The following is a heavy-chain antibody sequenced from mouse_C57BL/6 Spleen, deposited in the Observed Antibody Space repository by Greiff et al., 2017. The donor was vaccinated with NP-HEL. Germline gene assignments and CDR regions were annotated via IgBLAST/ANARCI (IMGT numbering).Heavy chain of an antibody. J-gene: IGHJ3*01. CDR3: ARDGYPTWCAY. V-gene: IGHV1-82*01. Sequence: QVQLQQSGPELVKPGASVKISCKASGYAFSSSWMNWVKQRPGKGLEWIGRIYPGDGDTNYNGKFKGKATLTADKSSSTAYMQLSSLTSEDSAVYFCARDGYPTWCAYWGQGTLVTVSA. D-gene: IGHD2-3*01. CDR2: IYPGDGDT. CDR1: GYAFSSSW.